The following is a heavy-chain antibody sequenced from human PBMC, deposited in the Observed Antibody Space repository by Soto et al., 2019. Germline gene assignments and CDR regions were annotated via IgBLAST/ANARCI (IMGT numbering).Heavy chain of an antibody. CDR3: ARGDGFWSGYSYLNY. J-gene: IGHJ4*02. Sequence: SETLSLTCTVSDGSMRNYFWTWIRQPPGKGLEWIGYIHYSGTTSFFPSYNPSLRSRVTISVDTSKNQFSLTLSSVTAADTAVYYCARGDGFWSGYSYLNYWGQGTPVTVSS. CDR2: IHYSGTT. CDR1: DGSMRNYF. D-gene: IGHD3-3*01. V-gene: IGHV4-59*01.